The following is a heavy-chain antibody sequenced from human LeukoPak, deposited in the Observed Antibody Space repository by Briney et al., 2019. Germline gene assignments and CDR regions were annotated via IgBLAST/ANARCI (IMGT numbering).Heavy chain of an antibody. J-gene: IGHJ4*02. CDR1: GGTFSSYA. D-gene: IGHD3-10*01. V-gene: IGHV1-69*01. CDR2: IIPIFGTA. Sequence: SVKVSCKASGGTFSSYAISWVRQAPGQGLEWMGGIIPIFGTANYAQKFQGRVTITADESTSTAYMELSSLRSEDTAVYYCARDGNATYYYGSGSYYHLPTLDYWGQGTLVTVSS. CDR3: ARDGNATYYYGSGSYYHLPTLDY.